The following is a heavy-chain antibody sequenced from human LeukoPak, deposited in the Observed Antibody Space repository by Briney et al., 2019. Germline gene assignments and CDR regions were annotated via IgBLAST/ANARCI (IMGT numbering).Heavy chain of an antibody. D-gene: IGHD3-3*01. CDR1: GGSISSYY. Sequence: SETLSLTRTVSGGSISSYYWSWIRQPPGKGLEWIGYIYYSGSTNYNPSLKSRVTISVDTSKNQFSLKLSSVTAADTAVYYCARGLYPLTIFIGYWGQGTLVTVSS. V-gene: IGHV4-59*01. J-gene: IGHJ4*02. CDR2: IYYSGST. CDR3: ARGLYPLTIFIGY.